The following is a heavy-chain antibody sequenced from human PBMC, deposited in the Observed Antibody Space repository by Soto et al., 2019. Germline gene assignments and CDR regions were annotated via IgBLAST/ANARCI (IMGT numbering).Heavy chain of an antibody. CDR2: IYYSGST. CDR3: ARLWFGELLTPGAWFDP. J-gene: IGHJ5*02. V-gene: IGHV4-59*08. D-gene: IGHD3-10*01. CDR1: GGSISSYY. Sequence: SETLSVTCTVSGGSISSYYWSWIRQPPGKGLEWIGYIYYSGSTDYNPSLKSRVTISVDTSKNQFSLKLSSVTAADTAVYYCARLWFGELLTPGAWFDPWGQGTLVTVS.